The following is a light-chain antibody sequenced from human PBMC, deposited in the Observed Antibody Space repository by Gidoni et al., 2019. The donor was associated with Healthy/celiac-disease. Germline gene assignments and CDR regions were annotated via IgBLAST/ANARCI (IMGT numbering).Light chain of an antibody. J-gene: IGKJ4*01. V-gene: IGKV1-39*01. CDR1: QSISSY. CDR3: QQSYSTPPT. CDR2: AAS. Sequence: IPMPQSPSSLSASVGDRVTITCRASQSISSYLNWYQQKPGKAPKLLIYAASSWQSGVPARFSGSGSGTDFTLTISSLQPEDFATYYCQQSYSTPPTFGGGTKVEIK.